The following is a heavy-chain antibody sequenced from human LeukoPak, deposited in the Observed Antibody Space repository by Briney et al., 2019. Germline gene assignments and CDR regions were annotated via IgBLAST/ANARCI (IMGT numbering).Heavy chain of an antibody. V-gene: IGHV4-34*01. D-gene: IGHD5/OR15-5a*01. J-gene: IGHJ4*02. CDR3: ARGKRVYGVPDY. CDR1: GGSFSGYY. CDR2: INHSGST. Sequence: PSETLSLTCAVYGGSFSGYYWSWIRQPPGKGLEWIGEINHSGSTNYNPSLKSRVTISVDTSKNQFSLKLSSVTAADTAVYYCARGKRVYGVPDYWGQGTLVTVSS.